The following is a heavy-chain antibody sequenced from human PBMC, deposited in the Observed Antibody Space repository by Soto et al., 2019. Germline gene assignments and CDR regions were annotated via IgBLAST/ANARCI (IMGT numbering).Heavy chain of an antibody. Sequence: QVQLVQSGAEVKKPGASVKVSCKASGYTFTSYGISWVRQAPGQGLEWMGWISAYNGNTNYAQKLQGRVTMTTDTSTTTAYMELRSLRSDDTAVYYCARDFAGPYGSGSHYGMDVWGQGTTVTVSS. CDR3: ARDFAGPYGSGSHYGMDV. V-gene: IGHV1-18*01. J-gene: IGHJ6*02. D-gene: IGHD3-10*01. CDR2: ISAYNGNT. CDR1: GYTFTSYG.